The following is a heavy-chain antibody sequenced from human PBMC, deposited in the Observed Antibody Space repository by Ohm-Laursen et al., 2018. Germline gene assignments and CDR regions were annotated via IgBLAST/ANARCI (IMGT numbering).Heavy chain of an antibody. CDR1: GFTFSSYW. V-gene: IGHV3-7*01. CDR2: IKQDGSEE. Sequence: GSLRLSCAASGFTFSSYWMSWVRQAPGKGLEWVANIKQDGSEEYYVDSVKGRFTVSRDNAKNSLYLQMNSLRAEETAVYYCARVRLFGSSWYLDLWGRGTLVTASS. CDR3: ARVRLFGSSWYLDL. J-gene: IGHJ2*01. D-gene: IGHD3-10*02.